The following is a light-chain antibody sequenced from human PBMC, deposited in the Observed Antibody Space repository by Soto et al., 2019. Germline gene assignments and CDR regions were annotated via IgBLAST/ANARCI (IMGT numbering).Light chain of an antibody. CDR2: GAS. CDR3: QQYSSSPIT. V-gene: IGKV3-20*01. Sequence: EIVLTQSPGTLSLSPGERATLSCRASQSDSSYLAWYQQKPGQAPRLLIYGASSRATGIPDRFSGGGSGTDFSLTISRLDPEDFAVYYCQQYSSSPITFGQGTRLEIK. CDR1: QSDSSY. J-gene: IGKJ5*01.